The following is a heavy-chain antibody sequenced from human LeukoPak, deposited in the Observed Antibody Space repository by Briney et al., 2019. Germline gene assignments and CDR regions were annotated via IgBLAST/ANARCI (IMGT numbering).Heavy chain of an antibody. D-gene: IGHD6-19*01. Sequence: SETLSLTCTVSGGSISSYYWSWIRQPPGKGLEWIGYIYYSGSTNYNPSLKSRVTISVDTSKNQFSLKLSSVTAADTAVYYCARDRLSSGWYSGFDYWGQRTLVTVSS. CDR2: IYYSGST. CDR3: ARDRLSSGWYSGFDY. CDR1: GGSISSYY. J-gene: IGHJ4*02. V-gene: IGHV4-59*01.